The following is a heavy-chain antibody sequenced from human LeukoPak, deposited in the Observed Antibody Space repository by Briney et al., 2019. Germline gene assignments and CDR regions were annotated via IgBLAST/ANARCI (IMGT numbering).Heavy chain of an antibody. V-gene: IGHV4-59*12. D-gene: IGHD6-6*01. CDR2: IYYSGST. CDR3: ARVGISGSSLNFDY. CDR1: GGSISSYY. Sequence: SETLSLTCTVSGGSISSYYWSWIRQPPGKGLEWIGYIYYSGSTNYNPSLKSRVTISVDTSKNQFSLKLSSVTAADTAVYYCARVGISGSSLNFDYWGQGTLVTVSS. J-gene: IGHJ4*02.